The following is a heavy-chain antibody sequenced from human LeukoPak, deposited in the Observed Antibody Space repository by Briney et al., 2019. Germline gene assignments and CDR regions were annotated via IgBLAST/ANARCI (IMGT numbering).Heavy chain of an antibody. CDR3: AKADDSSGYIDY. CDR2: ISYDGSNK. J-gene: IGHJ4*02. V-gene: IGHV3-30-3*01. D-gene: IGHD3-22*01. Sequence: PGGSLRLSCAASGFTFSSYAMHWVRQAPGKGLEWVAVISYDGSNKYYADSVKGRFTISRDNSKNTLYLQMNSLRAEDTAVYYCAKADDSSGYIDYWGQGTLVTVSS. CDR1: GFTFSSYA.